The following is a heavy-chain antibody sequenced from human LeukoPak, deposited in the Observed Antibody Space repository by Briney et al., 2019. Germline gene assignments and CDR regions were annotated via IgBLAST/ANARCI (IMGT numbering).Heavy chain of an antibody. CDR3: AKLGLKRLHYYYYMDV. V-gene: IGHV3-23*01. Sequence: GGSLRLSCAASGFTFSSYAMSWVRQAPGEGLEWVSAISGSGGSTYYADSVKGRFTISRDNSKNTLYLQMNSLRAEDTAVYYCAKLGLKRLHYYYYMDVWGKGTTVTVSS. J-gene: IGHJ6*03. CDR1: GFTFSSYA. CDR2: ISGSGGST. D-gene: IGHD3-16*01.